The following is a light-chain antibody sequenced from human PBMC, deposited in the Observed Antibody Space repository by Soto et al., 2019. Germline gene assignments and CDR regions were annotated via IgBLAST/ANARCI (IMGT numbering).Light chain of an antibody. J-gene: IGKJ3*01. CDR3: QQYGSSGLFT. Sequence: EIVLTQSPGTLSLSPGERATLSCRASQSVSSSYLAWYQQKPGQAPRLLIFGASSRAPGIPDRFSGGGSGTDFTLTISRLEPEDFAVYYSQQYGSSGLFTFGPGTKVDSK. V-gene: IGKV3-20*01. CDR2: GAS. CDR1: QSVSSSY.